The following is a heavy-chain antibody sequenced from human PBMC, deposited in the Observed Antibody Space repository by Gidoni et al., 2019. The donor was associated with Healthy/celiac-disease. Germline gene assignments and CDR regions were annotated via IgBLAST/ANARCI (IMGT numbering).Heavy chain of an antibody. V-gene: IGHV5-10-1*03. D-gene: IGHD7-27*01. CDR1: GYRFTSYW. Sequence: EVQLVQSGAEVKKPGESLRISCKGSGYRFTSYWISWVRQMPGKGLAWMGRIDPSDSYTNYSPSFQGHVTISADKSISTAYLQWSSLKASDTAMYYCARGGVTAEYYYYYYMDVWGKGTTVTVSS. CDR3: ARGGVTAEYYYYYYMDV. J-gene: IGHJ6*03. CDR2: IDPSDSYT.